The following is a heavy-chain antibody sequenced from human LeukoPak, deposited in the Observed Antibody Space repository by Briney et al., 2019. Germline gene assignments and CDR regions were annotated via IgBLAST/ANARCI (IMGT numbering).Heavy chain of an antibody. D-gene: IGHD6-19*01. V-gene: IGHV4-34*01. CDR1: GGSFSGYY. CDR2: INHSGST. CDR3: ARDSARYSSGWYGY. J-gene: IGHJ4*02. Sequence: PSETLSLTCAVYGGSFSGYYWSWIRQPPGKGLEWIGEINHSGSTNYNPSLKSRVTISVDTSKNQFSLKLSSVTAADTAVYYCARDSARYSSGWYGYWGQGTLVTVSS.